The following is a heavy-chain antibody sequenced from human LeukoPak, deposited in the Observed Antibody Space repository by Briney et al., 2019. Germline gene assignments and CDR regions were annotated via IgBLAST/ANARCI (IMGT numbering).Heavy chain of an antibody. CDR3: AKSGGTTLRAAAGLLDY. CDR1: GFTYSNYA. D-gene: IGHD6-13*01. J-gene: IGHJ4*02. V-gene: IGHV3-23*01. Sequence: GGSLRLSCAASGFTYSNYAMSWVRQAPGKGLEWVSVISGSGGSTYYADSVKGRFTISRDNSKNTLYLQMNSLRAEDTAVYYCAKSGGTTLRAAAGLLDYWGQGTLVTVSS. CDR2: ISGSGGST.